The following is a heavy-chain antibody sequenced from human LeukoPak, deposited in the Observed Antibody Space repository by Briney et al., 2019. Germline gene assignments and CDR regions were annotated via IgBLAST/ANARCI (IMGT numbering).Heavy chain of an antibody. Sequence: ASVKVSCKASGDTFTGYYMHWVRQAPGQGLEWMGWINPNSGGTNYAQKFQGRVTMTRDTSISTAYMELSRLRSDDTAVYYCARVYPSIRGVIINDYYYMDVWGKGTTVTVSS. CDR1: GDTFTGYY. D-gene: IGHD3-10*01. CDR2: INPNSGGT. CDR3: ARVYPSIRGVIINDYYYMDV. V-gene: IGHV1-2*02. J-gene: IGHJ6*03.